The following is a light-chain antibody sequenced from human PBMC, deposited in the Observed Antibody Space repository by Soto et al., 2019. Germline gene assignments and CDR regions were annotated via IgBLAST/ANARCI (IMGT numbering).Light chain of an antibody. CDR3: QQFIAGWT. V-gene: IGKV1-5*01. CDR2: DAS. Sequence: IQMTQSPSTLSASIGDRVTITCRASQSINNRLAWYQQMPGKAPNLLIYDASTLERGVPSRFRGSGSETEFTLTISGLQPDDFATYYCQQFIAGWTFGQGTKVEIK. J-gene: IGKJ1*01. CDR1: QSINNR.